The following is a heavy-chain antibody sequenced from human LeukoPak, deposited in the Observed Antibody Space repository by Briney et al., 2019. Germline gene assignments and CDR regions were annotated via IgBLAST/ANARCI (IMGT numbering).Heavy chain of an antibody. J-gene: IGHJ5*02. D-gene: IGHD3-10*01. V-gene: IGHV4-34*01. CDR1: GGSFSGYY. CDR2: INHSGST. CDR3: SRRPQYGSGSYFPHWFDP. Sequence: PSETLSLTCAVYGGSFSGYYWSWIRQPPGKGLEWIGEINHSGSTNYNPSLKSRVTISVDPSKNQFSLKLCSVTAADTAVYYCSRRPQYGSGSYFPHWFDPWGGATLATVP.